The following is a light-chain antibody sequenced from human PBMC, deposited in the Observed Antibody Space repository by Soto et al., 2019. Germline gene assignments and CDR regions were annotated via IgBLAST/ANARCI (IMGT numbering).Light chain of an antibody. CDR1: QTIRSNY. Sequence: ETVLTQSPGTLSLSPGERATLSCRASQTIRSNYLAGYRQTPGQAPRPLIYGASNRATGIADRFSGSGSGTDFTLIISRLEPEDFALYYCQQYGSSPWTFGQGTKVEIK. CDR2: GAS. V-gene: IGKV3-20*01. J-gene: IGKJ1*01. CDR3: QQYGSSPWT.